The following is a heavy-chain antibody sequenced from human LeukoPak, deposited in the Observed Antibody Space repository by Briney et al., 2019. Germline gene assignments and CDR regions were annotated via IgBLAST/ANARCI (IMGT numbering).Heavy chain of an antibody. V-gene: IGHV1-69*06. CDR3: ARDHQPGYCSSTSCYGAFDI. D-gene: IGHD2-2*03. CDR2: IIPIFGTA. CDR1: NYTFTNYG. J-gene: IGHJ3*02. Sequence: SVKVSCKTSNYTFTNYGITWVRQAPGQGLEWMGGIIPIFGTANYAQKFQGRVTITADKSTSTAYMELSSLRSEDTAVYYCARDHQPGYCSSTSCYGAFDIWGRGTMVTVSS.